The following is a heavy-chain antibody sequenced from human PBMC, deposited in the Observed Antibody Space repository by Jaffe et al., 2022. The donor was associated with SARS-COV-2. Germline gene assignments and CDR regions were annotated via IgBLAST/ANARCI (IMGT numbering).Heavy chain of an antibody. Sequence: EVQLLESGGGLVQPGGSLRLSCAASGFTFSSYAMSWVRQAPGKGLEWVSAISGSGGSTYYADSVKGRFTISRDNSKNTLYLQMNSLRAEDTAVYYCAKDTPRYGDSFLYFDYWGQGTLVTVSS. CDR3: AKDTPRYGDSFLYFDY. V-gene: IGHV3-23*01. D-gene: IGHD4-17*01. CDR2: ISGSGGST. J-gene: IGHJ4*02. CDR1: GFTFSSYA.